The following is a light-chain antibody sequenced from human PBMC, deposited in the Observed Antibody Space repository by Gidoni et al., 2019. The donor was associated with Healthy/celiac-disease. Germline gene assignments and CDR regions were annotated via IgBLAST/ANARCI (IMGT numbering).Light chain of an antibody. V-gene: IGLV3-19*01. CDR1: SLRSYY. J-gene: IGLJ1*01. Sequence: SSELTQDPAVLVALGQTVRITCQGDSLRSYYASWYQQKPGQAPVLVIYGKNNRPSGIPDRFSGSSSGNTASLTITGAQAEDEADYYCNSRDSRNYVFGTGTKVTVL. CDR2: GKN. CDR3: NSRDSRNYV.